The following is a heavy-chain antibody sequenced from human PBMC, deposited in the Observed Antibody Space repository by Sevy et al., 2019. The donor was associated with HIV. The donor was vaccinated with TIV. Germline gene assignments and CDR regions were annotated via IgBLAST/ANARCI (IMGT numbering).Heavy chain of an antibody. CDR2: INPSGGST. Sequence: ASVKVSCKASGYTFTSYYMHWVRQAPGQGLEWMGIINPSGGSTSYAQKFQGRVTMTRDTCTSTVYMELSSLRSEDTAVYYCARGPGGTANYPHYSYGMDVWGQGTTVTVSS. CDR1: GYTFTSYY. CDR3: ARGPGGTANYPHYSYGMDV. V-gene: IGHV1-46*01. D-gene: IGHD5-18*01. J-gene: IGHJ6*02.